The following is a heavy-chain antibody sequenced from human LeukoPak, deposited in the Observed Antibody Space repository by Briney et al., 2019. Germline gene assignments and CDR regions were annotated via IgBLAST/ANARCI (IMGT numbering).Heavy chain of an antibody. V-gene: IGHV3-21*01. J-gene: IGHJ4*02. CDR3: ARDSYGFGGIDY. Sequence: GGSLRLSCAASGFTFSNYAMSWVRQAPGKGLEWVSSISTSSIYIYYADSVKGRFTVSRDNAKNSLYLQMNSLRAEDTAVYYCARDSYGFGGIDYWGQGTLVTVSS. CDR1: GFTFSNYA. CDR2: ISTSSIYI. D-gene: IGHD5-18*01.